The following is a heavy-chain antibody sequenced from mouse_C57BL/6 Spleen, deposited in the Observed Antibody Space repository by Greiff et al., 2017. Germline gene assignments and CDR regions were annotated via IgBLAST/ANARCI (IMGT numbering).Heavy chain of an antibody. CDR2: INPNNGGT. D-gene: IGHD1-1*01. CDR3: ARDYETTGYFDV. CDR1: GYTFTDYY. V-gene: IGHV1-26*01. J-gene: IGHJ1*03. Sequence: VQLQQSGPELVKPGASVKISCKASGYTFTDYYMNWVKQSHGKSLEWIGDINPNNGGTSYNQKFKGKATLTVDKSSSTAYMELRSLTSEDSAVYYCARDYETTGYFDVWGKGTTVTVSS.